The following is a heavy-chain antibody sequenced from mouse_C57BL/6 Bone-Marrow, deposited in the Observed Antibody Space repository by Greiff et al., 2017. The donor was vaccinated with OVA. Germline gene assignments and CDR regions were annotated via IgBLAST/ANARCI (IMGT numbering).Heavy chain of an antibody. Sequence: QVQLQQPGAELVRPGSSVKLSCKASGYTFTSYWMHWVKQRPIQGLEWIGNIDPSDSETHYNQKFKDKATLTVDKSSSTAYIQLSSLTSEDSAVYYCARNYGSSYVGDYYAMDYWGQGTSVTVSS. CDR1: GYTFTSYW. CDR2: IDPSDSET. CDR3: ARNYGSSYVGDYYAMDY. J-gene: IGHJ4*01. D-gene: IGHD1-1*01. V-gene: IGHV1-52*01.